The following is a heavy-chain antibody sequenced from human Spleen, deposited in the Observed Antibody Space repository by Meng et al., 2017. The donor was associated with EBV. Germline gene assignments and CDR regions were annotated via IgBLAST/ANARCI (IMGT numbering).Heavy chain of an antibody. CDR3: ARGDRASMTTVTSLVY. CDR2: IYHSGPT. D-gene: IGHD4-17*01. Sequence: QVHLQDARQGLVKPSGTLSLTCAGSVAAISRSNWWTWVRQPPGKGLEWNGEIYHSGPTNYNPSLKSRVTMSVDKSKNQFSLKMNSVTAADAAVYYCARGDRASMTTVTSLVYWGQGTLVTVSS. J-gene: IGHJ4*02. V-gene: IGHV4-4*02. CDR1: VAAISRSNW.